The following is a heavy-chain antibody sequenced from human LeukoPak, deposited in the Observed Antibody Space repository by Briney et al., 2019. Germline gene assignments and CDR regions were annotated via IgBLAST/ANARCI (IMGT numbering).Heavy chain of an antibody. J-gene: IGHJ6*03. CDR2: LSGSDEST. V-gene: IGHV3-23*01. CDR1: GFAFSTYA. Sequence: GGSLRLSCAASGFAFSTYAMNWVRQAPGKGLEWVSALSGSDESTYYADSVKGRFTISRDKSTNTVYLQMNSLRVEDTAVYYCARRGSVVVPAAFYYYYMDVWGKGTTVTVSS. CDR3: ARRGSVVVPAAFYYYYMDV. D-gene: IGHD2-2*01.